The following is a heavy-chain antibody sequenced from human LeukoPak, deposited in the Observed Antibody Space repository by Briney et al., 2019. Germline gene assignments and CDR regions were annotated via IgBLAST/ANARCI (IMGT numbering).Heavy chain of an antibody. J-gene: IGHJ4*02. CDR1: GYTFTSYY. Sequence: ASVKVSCKASGYTFTSYYMHWVRQAPGQGLEWMGIINPSGGSTSYAQKFQGRVTMTRDTSIGTAYMELSGLTSDDTATYYCARDLRALGDYFDYWGQGTLVTVSS. CDR3: ARDLRALGDYFDY. V-gene: IGHV1-46*01. D-gene: IGHD7-27*01. CDR2: INPSGGST.